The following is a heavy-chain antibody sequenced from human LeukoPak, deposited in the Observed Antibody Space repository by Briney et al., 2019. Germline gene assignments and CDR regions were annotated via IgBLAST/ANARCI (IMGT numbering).Heavy chain of an antibody. V-gene: IGHV1-8*01. D-gene: IGHD6-25*01. CDR2: MNPNSGNT. CDR1: GYTFTSYD. Sequence: ASVKVSCKASGYTFTSYDINWVRQATGQGLGWMGWMNPNSGNTGYAQKFQGRVTMTRNTSISTAYMELSSLRSEDTAVYYCAREPLAAPNWFDPWGQGTLVTVSS. CDR3: AREPLAAPNWFDP. J-gene: IGHJ5*02.